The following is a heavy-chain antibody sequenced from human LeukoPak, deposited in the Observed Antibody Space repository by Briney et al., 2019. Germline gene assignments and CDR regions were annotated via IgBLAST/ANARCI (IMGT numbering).Heavy chain of an antibody. V-gene: IGHV3-23*01. D-gene: IGHD2-15*01. CDR1: GFTFSSYA. CDR3: AKNGGSQCYSHLDS. CDR2: TSGSGGST. Sequence: GGSLRLSCAASGFTFSSYAMSWFRQAPGKGLEWVSGTSGSGGSTYYAGSVKGRFTISRDNSKNTLYLQMNSLRVEDTAVYYCAKNGGSQCYSHLDSWGQGTLVTVSS. J-gene: IGHJ4*02.